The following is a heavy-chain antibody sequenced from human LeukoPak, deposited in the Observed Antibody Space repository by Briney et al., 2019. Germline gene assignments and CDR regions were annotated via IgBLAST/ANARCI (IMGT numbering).Heavy chain of an antibody. CDR3: AKGGLGYYGSGSYYYKFDY. CDR2: ISGSGGST. V-gene: IGHV3-23*01. CDR1: GFTFSSYA. J-gene: IGHJ4*02. D-gene: IGHD3-10*01. Sequence: GGSLRLSCAASGFTFSSYAMSWVRQAPGKGLEWVSAISGSGGSTYYADSVKGRFTISRDNSKNTLYLHMNSLRAEDTAVYYCAKGGLGYYGSGSYYYKFDYWGQGTLVTVSS.